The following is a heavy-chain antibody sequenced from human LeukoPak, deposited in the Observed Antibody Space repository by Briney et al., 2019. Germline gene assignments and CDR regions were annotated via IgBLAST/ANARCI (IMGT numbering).Heavy chain of an antibody. CDR3: AKDYNLNDFDY. V-gene: IGHV3-43*02. J-gene: IGHJ4*02. D-gene: IGHD1-14*01. CDR2: ISSDGSRT. Sequence: GGSLRLSCVASGFTFDDYGMHWVRQAPGKGLEWVAFISSDGSRTDYVDSVRGRLTISRDDHKKSLFLQMNSLRTEDTASYFCAKDYNLNDFDYWGQGTLVAVSS. CDR1: GFTFDDYG.